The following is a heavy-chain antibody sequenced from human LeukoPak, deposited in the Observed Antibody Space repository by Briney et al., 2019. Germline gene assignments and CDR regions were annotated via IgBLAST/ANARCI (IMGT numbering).Heavy chain of an antibody. D-gene: IGHD6-19*01. CDR3: ARGGVTGTYSYYYMDV. CDR1: GGTFSSYA. Sequence: SLKLSCNASGGTFSSYAMSWVRQAPGQGLEWIGGISPIFGTVNYAEKVQGRFTITTDEYTSTDYMELSRLRSENTAVYSCARGGVTGTYSYYYMDVWGQGTTVTVSS. J-gene: IGHJ6*03. CDR2: ISPIFGTV. V-gene: IGHV1-69*05.